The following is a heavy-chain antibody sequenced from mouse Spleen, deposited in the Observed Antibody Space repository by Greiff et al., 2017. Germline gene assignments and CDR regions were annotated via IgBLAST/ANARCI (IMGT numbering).Heavy chain of an antibody. J-gene: IGHJ4*01. CDR2: IYPGSGNT. CDR1: GYTFTDYY. Sequence: QVQLQQSGAELVRPGASVKLSCKASGYTFTDYYINWVKQRPGQGLEWIARIYPGSGNTYYNEKFKGKATLTAEKSSSTAYMQLSSLTSEDSAVYFCARSGDYGSSHYYAMDYWGQGTSVTVSS. CDR3: ARSGDYGSSHYYAMDY. V-gene: IGHV1-76*01. D-gene: IGHD1-1*01.